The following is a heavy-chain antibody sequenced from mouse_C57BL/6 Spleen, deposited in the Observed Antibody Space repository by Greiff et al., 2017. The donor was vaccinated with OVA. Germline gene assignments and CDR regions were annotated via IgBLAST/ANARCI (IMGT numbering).Heavy chain of an antibody. CDR3: ARSRDDYDDVDY. Sequence: VQLQQPGAELVKPGASVKLSCKASGYTFTSYWMQWVKQRPGQGLEWIGEIDPSDSYTNYNQKFKGKATLTVDTSSSTAYMQLSSLTSEDSAVYYCARSRDDYDDVDYWGQGTTLTVSS. CDR1: GYTFTSYW. D-gene: IGHD2-4*01. CDR2: IDPSDSYT. V-gene: IGHV1-50*01. J-gene: IGHJ2*01.